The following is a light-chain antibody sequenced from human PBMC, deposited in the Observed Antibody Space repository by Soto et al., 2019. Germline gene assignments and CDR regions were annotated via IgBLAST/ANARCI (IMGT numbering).Light chain of an antibody. CDR1: QSVIRN. CDR2: DAS. V-gene: IGKV3-11*01. Sequence: EIVLTQSPATLSLSPGERATLSCRASQSVIRNLAWYQQKPGQAPRLLIYDASNRATGIPARFSGSGSVTDFTLTISSLEPEDFAVYYCQQRSNWATFGPGTKVDIK. CDR3: QQRSNWAT. J-gene: IGKJ3*01.